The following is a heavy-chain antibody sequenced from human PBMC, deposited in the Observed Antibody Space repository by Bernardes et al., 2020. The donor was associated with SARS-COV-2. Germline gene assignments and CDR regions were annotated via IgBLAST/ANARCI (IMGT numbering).Heavy chain of an antibody. J-gene: IGHJ6*04. CDR3: AKEMLPGSYYYYMDV. CDR2: ITFDGGKT. D-gene: IGHD3-16*01. V-gene: IGHV3-43*01. CDR1: GFYFEEYT. Sequence: SLRLSCRTSGFYFEEYTMHWVRQRPGKGLEWVSVITFDGGKTFYADSVKGRFTVSRDNSKNSLYLQMNNVKKEDTAVYFCAKEMLPGSYYYYMDVWGKGTTVTVSS.